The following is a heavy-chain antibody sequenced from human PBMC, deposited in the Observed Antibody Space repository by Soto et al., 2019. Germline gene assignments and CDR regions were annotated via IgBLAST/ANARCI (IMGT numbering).Heavy chain of an antibody. CDR3: AREVRGGFTGIFDQ. J-gene: IGHJ4*02. Sequence: QVQLQGSGPGQVKPSETLSLTYTVSGDSISDYFYWSWIRQPAGKGLEWIGRIYTDGTTKYNPSLKRRVTLSLDKSKNQFSLRLSSVTDADTAVYYFAREVRGGFTGIFDQWGRGSRVTVSS. CDR2: IYTDGTT. CDR1: GDSISDYFY. V-gene: IGHV4-4*07. D-gene: IGHD2-15*01.